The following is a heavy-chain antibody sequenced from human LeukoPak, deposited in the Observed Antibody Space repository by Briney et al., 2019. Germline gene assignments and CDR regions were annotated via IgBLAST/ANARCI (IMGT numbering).Heavy chain of an antibody. CDR1: GGSISSSSYY. CDR3: ATFCSSTSCSDAFDI. CDR2: IYYSGST. Sequence: PSETLSLTCTVSGGSISSSSYYWGWIRQPPGKGLEWIGSIYYSGSTYYNPSLKSRVTISVDTSKNQFSLKLSSVTAADTAVYYCATFCSSTSCSDAFDIWGQGTMVTVSS. D-gene: IGHD2-2*01. J-gene: IGHJ3*02. V-gene: IGHV4-39*07.